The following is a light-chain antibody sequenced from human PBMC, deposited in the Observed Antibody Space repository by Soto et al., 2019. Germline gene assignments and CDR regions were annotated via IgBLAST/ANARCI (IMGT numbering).Light chain of an antibody. CDR2: RAS. CDR3: QQLNSYPLT. Sequence: EVVMTQSPATLAGSPGETVTLSCRASQSLSGNLAWYQQKPGQAPRLLIFRASTRATGVPARFSGGGSGTEFTLTISGLQSEDFAVYYCQQLNSYPLTFGGGTKVEIK. CDR1: QSLSGN. V-gene: IGKV3-15*01. J-gene: IGKJ4*01.